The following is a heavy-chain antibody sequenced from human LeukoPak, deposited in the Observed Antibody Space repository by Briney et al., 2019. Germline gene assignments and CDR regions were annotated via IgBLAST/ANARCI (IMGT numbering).Heavy chain of an antibody. Sequence: GASVKVSCKASGYTFTSYAMHWARQAPGQRLEWMGWINAGNGNTKYSQKFQGRVTITRDTSASTAYMELSSLRSEDTAVYYCARQGGGPYSGSPFDYWGQGTLVTVSS. V-gene: IGHV1-3*01. D-gene: IGHD1-26*01. CDR2: INAGNGNT. CDR1: GYTFTSYA. J-gene: IGHJ4*02. CDR3: ARQGGGPYSGSPFDY.